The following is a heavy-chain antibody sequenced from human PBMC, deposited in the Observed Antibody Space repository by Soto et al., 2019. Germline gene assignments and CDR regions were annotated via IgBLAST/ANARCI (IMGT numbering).Heavy chain of an antibody. CDR1: GFTFSSYA. CDR3: ARDRSLSSGWSGYYYYGMDV. V-gene: IGHV3-30-3*01. D-gene: IGHD6-19*01. J-gene: IGHJ6*02. Sequence: QVQLVESGGGVVQPGRSLRLSCAASGFTFSSYAMHWVRQAPGKGLEWVAVISYDGSNKYYADSVKGRFTISRDNSKNTLYLQMNSLRAEDTAVYYCARDRSLSSGWSGYYYYGMDVWGQGTTVTVSS. CDR2: ISYDGSNK.